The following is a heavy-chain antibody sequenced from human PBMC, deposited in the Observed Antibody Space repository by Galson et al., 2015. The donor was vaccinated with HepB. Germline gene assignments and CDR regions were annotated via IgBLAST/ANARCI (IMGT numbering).Heavy chain of an antibody. CDR1: GFTFRNYG. V-gene: IGHV3-33*08. J-gene: IGHJ4*02. D-gene: IGHD7-27*01. CDR3: ARDRNWGPKMHFDN. CDR2: IWYDGSNK. Sequence: SLRLSCAASGFTFRNYGMHWVRQAPGKGLEWVAVIWYDGSNKYYADAVKGRFTFSRDNSKNTLWLQMDSLRVEDTAVYYCARDRNWGPKMHFDNWGQGTLVTVSS.